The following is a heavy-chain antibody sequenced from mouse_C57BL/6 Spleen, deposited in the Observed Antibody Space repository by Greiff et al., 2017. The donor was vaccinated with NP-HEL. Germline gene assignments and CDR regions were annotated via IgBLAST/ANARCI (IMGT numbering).Heavy chain of an antibody. Sequence: VQLQQSGAELVKPGASVKMSCKASGYTFTTYPIEWMKQNPGKSLEWIGNFHPYNDDTKYNEKFKGKATLTVEKSSSTVYLELSRLTSDDSAVYYCASPYYCGSSYVRFAYWGQGTLVTVSA. V-gene: IGHV1-47*01. CDR1: GYTFTTYP. D-gene: IGHD1-1*01. CDR2: FHPYNDDT. CDR3: ASPYYCGSSYVRFAY. J-gene: IGHJ3*01.